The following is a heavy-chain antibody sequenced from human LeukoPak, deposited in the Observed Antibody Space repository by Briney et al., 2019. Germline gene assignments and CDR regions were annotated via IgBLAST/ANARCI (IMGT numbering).Heavy chain of an antibody. CDR2: ISGSGGTT. D-gene: IGHD2-21*01. Sequence: GGSLRLSCAASGFTFSGYAMSWVRQAPGKGLEWVSAISGSGGTTYYADSVKGRFTISRDNFKNTLYLQMNSLRAEDTAVYYCAKSVSFLLDSGWGQGTTVTVSS. CDR3: AKSVSFLLDSG. J-gene: IGHJ6*02. V-gene: IGHV3-23*01. CDR1: GFTFSGYA.